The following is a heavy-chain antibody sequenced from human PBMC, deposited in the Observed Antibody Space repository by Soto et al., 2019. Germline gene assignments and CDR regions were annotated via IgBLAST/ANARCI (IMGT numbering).Heavy chain of an antibody. CDR1: GGSLSNYG. D-gene: IGHD3-22*01. J-gene: IGHJ6*02. CDR2: IIPVFGTP. Sequence: QVQLVQSGAEVKKPGSSVKVSCKASGGSLSNYGISWVRQAPGQGLEWMGAIIPVFGTPNYAQKFQDRVTITADESTTTVYMEVRSLTSEETAVYYRARGDATKIVVTTYYAMDVWGQGTTVTVSS. CDR3: ARGDATKIVVTTYYAMDV. V-gene: IGHV1-69*12.